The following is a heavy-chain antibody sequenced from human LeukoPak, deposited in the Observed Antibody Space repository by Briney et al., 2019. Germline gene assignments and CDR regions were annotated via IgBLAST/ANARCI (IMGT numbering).Heavy chain of an antibody. CDR1: GFTFSSYA. D-gene: IGHD3-22*01. V-gene: IGHV3-23*01. Sequence: GGSLRLSCAASGFTFSSYAMSWVRQAPGKGLEWVSAISGGGGSTYYADSVKGRFTISRDNSKNTLYLQMNSLRAEDTAVYYCANSYYYDSSGYYYGGSFDYWGQGTLVTVSS. CDR2: ISGGGGST. CDR3: ANSYYYDSSGYYYGGSFDY. J-gene: IGHJ4*02.